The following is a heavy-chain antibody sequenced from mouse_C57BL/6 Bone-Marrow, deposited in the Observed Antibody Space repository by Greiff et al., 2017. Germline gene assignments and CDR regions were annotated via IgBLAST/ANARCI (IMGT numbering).Heavy chain of an antibody. J-gene: IGHJ4*01. CDR3: ARRTAQVTSHAMDY. V-gene: IGHV1-39*01. Sequence: VQLQQSGPELVKPGASVTISCKASGYSFTDYNMNWVKQSNGKSLEWIGVINPNYGTTSYNQKFKGKATLTVEQSTSTAYMQLNVLKAENSAVYDCARRTAQVTSHAMDYWGQGTSVTVSS. D-gene: IGHD3-2*02. CDR1: GYSFTDYN. CDR2: INPNYGTT.